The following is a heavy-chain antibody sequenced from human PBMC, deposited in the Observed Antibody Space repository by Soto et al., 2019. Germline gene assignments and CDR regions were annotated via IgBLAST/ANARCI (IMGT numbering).Heavy chain of an antibody. CDR2: IYGGGNT. D-gene: IGHD2-15*01. CDR3: ARNTAQRAGYCSGGSCYGY. J-gene: IGHJ4*02. Sequence: PVGSLRLSCAASGFSVSSNYMTWVRQAPGKGLEWVSIIYGGGNTYYADSVKGRFTISRDNSKNTVYLQMNSLRADDTAVYFCARNTAQRAGYCSGGSCYGYWGQGTLVTVSS. V-gene: IGHV3-53*01. CDR1: GFSVSSNY.